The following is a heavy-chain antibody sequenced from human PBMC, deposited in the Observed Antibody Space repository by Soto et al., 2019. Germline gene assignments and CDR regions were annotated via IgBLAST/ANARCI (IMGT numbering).Heavy chain of an antibody. CDR1: GGSISSGGYY. CDR3: ARDRVRYSGYDPRFGVYNWFDP. J-gene: IGHJ5*02. Sequence: QVQLQELGPGLVKPSQTLSLTCTVSGGSISSGGYYWSWIRQHPGKGLEWIGYIYYSGSTYYNPSLKSRVTISVDTSKNQFSLKLSSVTAADTAVYYCARDRVRYSGYDPRFGVYNWFDPWGQGTLVTVSS. CDR2: IYYSGST. D-gene: IGHD5-12*01. V-gene: IGHV4-31*03.